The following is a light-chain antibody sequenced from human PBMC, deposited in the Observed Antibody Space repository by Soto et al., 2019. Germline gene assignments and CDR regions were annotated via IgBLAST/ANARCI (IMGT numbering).Light chain of an antibody. J-gene: IGKJ1*01. V-gene: IGKV1-5*01. Sequence: DIQMTQSPSTLSASVGDRVTITCRASQSISSWLAWYQQKPGKAPRLLIYDAYSLKSGVPSRFSGSGSGTDFTLTISSLQPDDFATYYCQQYNSYSWTFGQGTKVEIK. CDR3: QQYNSYSWT. CDR2: DAY. CDR1: QSISSW.